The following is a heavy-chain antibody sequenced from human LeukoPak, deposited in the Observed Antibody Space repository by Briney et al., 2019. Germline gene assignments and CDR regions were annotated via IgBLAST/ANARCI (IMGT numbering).Heavy chain of an antibody. D-gene: IGHD5-18*01. CDR3: ARGHGYSYGYGVSVNY. CDR1: GYTFTGYY. V-gene: IGHV1-2*02. J-gene: IGHJ4*02. CDR2: INPNSGGT. Sequence: ASVKVSCKASGYTFTGYYMHWVRQAPGQGLEWMGWINPNSGGTNYAQKFQGRVTMTRDTSISTAYRELSRLRSDDTAVYYCARGHGYSYGYGVSVNYWGQGTLVTVSS.